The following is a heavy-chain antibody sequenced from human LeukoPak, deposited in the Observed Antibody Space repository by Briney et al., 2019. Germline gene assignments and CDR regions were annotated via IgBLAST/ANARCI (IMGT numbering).Heavy chain of an antibody. V-gene: IGHV4-34*01. D-gene: IGHD3-22*01. CDR2: INHSGST. J-gene: IGHJ4*02. CDR3: ARHDSSGYYDPKYFDY. CDR1: GGSFSGYY. Sequence: SETLSLTCAVYGGSFSGYYWSWIRQPPGKGLEWIGEINHSGSTNYNPSLKSRVTISVDTSKNQFSLKLSSVTAADTAVYYCARHDSSGYYDPKYFDYWGQGTLVTVSS.